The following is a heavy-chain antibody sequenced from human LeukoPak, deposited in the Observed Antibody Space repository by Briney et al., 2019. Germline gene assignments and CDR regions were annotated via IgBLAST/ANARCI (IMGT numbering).Heavy chain of an antibody. D-gene: IGHD4-17*01. Sequence: GGSLRLSCVASEFTVSSNYMTWVRQAPGKGLEWVSVIYSGGNTYYADSVKGRFTTSRDNSKKTLYLQMNRLRAEDTAVYYCARDSTVTTLDYWGQGTLVTVSS. CDR1: EFTVSSNY. V-gene: IGHV3-66*01. J-gene: IGHJ4*02. CDR3: ARDSTVTTLDY. CDR2: IYSGGNT.